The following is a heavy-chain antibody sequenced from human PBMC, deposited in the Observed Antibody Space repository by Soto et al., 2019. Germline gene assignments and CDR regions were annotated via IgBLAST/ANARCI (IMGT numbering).Heavy chain of an antibody. D-gene: IGHD3-3*01. Sequence: LRLSCAASGFTFSSYEMNWVRQAPGKGLEWVSYISSSGSTIYYADSVKGRFTISRDNAKNSLYLQMNSLRAEDTAVYYCARDGTSYYDFWSGSSTYYYYGMDVWGQGTTVTVSS. CDR3: ARDGTSYYDFWSGSSTYYYYGMDV. V-gene: IGHV3-48*03. J-gene: IGHJ6*02. CDR1: GFTFSSYE. CDR2: ISSSGSTI.